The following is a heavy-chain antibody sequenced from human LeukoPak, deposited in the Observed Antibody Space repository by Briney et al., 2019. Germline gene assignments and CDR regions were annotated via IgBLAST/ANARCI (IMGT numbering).Heavy chain of an antibody. CDR2: ISGSGGST. CDR3: AKASNPFISPFDY. Sequence: GGTLRLSCAASGITFSSYGMSWVRQARGKGLEWGSAISGSGGSTYYAASVKGRYTISKDNSKNTLYLQMDSLRAEDTAVYYCAKASNPFISPFDYWGQGTLDTVSS. D-gene: IGHD1-14*01. J-gene: IGHJ4*02. CDR1: GITFSSYG. V-gene: IGHV3-23*01.